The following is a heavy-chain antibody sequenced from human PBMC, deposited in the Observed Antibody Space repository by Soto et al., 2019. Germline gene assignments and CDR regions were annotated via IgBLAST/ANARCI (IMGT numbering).Heavy chain of an antibody. Sequence: LRLSCAASGFTFNNAWMSWVRQAPGKGLEWVGRIKGEADGGTTDYAAPVKGRITISRDHSKDTLSLQMNSLKTEDTAVYYCTTGFGNGYYKFAFGGRGPPVTVPS. CDR1: GFTFNNAW. CDR2: IKGEADGGTT. V-gene: IGHV3-15*01. CDR3: TTGFGNGYYKFAF. D-gene: IGHD3-22*01. J-gene: IGHJ4*02.